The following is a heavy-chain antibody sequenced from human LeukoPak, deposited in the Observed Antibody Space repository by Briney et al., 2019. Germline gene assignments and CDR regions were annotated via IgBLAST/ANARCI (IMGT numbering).Heavy chain of an antibody. CDR2: INPNSGGT. CDR1: GYTFTGYY. Sequence: ASVKVSCKASGYTFTGYYMHWVRQAPGQGLEWMGWINPNSGGTNYAQKFQGRVTMTRNTSISTAYMELSSLRSEDTAVYYCARSQWLRGPFDYWGQGTLVTVSS. CDR3: ARSQWLRGPFDY. J-gene: IGHJ4*02. D-gene: IGHD5-12*01. V-gene: IGHV1-2*02.